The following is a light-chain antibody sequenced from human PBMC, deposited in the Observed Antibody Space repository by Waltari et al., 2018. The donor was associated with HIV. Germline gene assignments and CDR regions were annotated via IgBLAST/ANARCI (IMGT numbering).Light chain of an antibody. V-gene: IGLV3-19*01. J-gene: IGLJ1*01. Sequence: SSELTQDPAVSVALGQTVRITCQGDSLRSYYASWYQQKPGQAPVLVIYDKNHRPSGIPDRFSGSSSGNTASLTITGAQAEDEADYYCNSRDSSGNLYVFGTGTKVTVL. CDR3: NSRDSSGNLYV. CDR1: SLRSYY. CDR2: DKN.